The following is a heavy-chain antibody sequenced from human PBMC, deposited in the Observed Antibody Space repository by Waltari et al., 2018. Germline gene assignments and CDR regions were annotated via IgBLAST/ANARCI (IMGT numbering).Heavy chain of an antibody. D-gene: IGHD2-2*01. Sequence: QVQLVQSGAEVKKPGSSVKVSCKASGGTFSSYAISWVRQAPGQGLEWMGGIIPIFGTANYAQKFQGRVTITADTSTDTAYMELSSLRSEDTAVYYCATDPQYCSSTSCLPNWFDPWGQGTLVTVSS. CDR3: ATDPQYCSSTSCLPNWFDP. J-gene: IGHJ5*02. V-gene: IGHV1-69*14. CDR2: IIPIFGTA. CDR1: GGTFSSYA.